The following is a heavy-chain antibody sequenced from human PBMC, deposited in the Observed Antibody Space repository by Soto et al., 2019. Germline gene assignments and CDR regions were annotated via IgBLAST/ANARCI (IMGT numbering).Heavy chain of an antibody. CDR2: VSYSGST. CDR3: ARHFLGQARQRLFVDY. CDR1: GASLNDFS. V-gene: IGHV4-59*08. D-gene: IGHD3-3*01. J-gene: IGHJ4*02. Sequence: QVQLRESGPGLVRPSETLSLSCSVSGASLNDFSWSWIRQPPGRGLEWIGYVSYSGSTTYSPSLKSRVTISLDTSKNAFSLNLTSMTAADTAIYYCARHFLGQARQRLFVDYWGQGTLATVSS.